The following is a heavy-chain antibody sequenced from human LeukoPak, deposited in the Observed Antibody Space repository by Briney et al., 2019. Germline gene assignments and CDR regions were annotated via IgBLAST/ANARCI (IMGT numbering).Heavy chain of an antibody. CDR3: ARGGYYDSSGYYYPIDY. Sequence: GGSLRLSCAASGFTFSSYWMSWVRQAPGKGLEWVAVISYDGSNKYYADSVKGRFTISRDNSKDTLYLQMNSLRAEDTAVYYCARGGYYDSSGYYYPIDYWGQGTLVTVSS. D-gene: IGHD3-22*01. V-gene: IGHV3-30*03. CDR2: ISYDGSNK. CDR1: GFTFSSYW. J-gene: IGHJ4*02.